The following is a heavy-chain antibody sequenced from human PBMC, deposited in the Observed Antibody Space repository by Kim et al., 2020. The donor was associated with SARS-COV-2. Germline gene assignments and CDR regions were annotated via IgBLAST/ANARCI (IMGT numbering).Heavy chain of an antibody. J-gene: IGHJ6*01. CDR3: ARQPTVFGVIMD. CDR2: ISGSGGRT. D-gene: IGHD3-3*01. CDR1: GFSFSTNA. V-gene: IGHV3-23*01. Sequence: GGSLRLSCAASGFSFSTNALSWVRQAPRRGLEWVSAISGSGGRTFYADSVKGRFTISRDSSQNTVFLQMNSLTVDDTALYYCARQPTVFGVIMD.